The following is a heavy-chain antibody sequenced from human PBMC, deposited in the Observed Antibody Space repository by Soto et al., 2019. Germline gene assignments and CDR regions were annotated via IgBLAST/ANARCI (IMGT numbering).Heavy chain of an antibody. D-gene: IGHD3-10*01. Sequence: GSLRLSCISSGFIFRTYTMNWVRQAPGKGLEWVSGIRGFSPYTFYAESVKGRFTISRDNAKNSLDLQMDSLRAEDTAVYYCARDRGYDAHDYYYNAMDVWGQGTTVTVSS. CDR3: ARDRGYDAHDYYYNAMDV. CDR1: GFIFRTYT. CDR2: IRGFSPYT. V-gene: IGHV3-21*01. J-gene: IGHJ6*02.